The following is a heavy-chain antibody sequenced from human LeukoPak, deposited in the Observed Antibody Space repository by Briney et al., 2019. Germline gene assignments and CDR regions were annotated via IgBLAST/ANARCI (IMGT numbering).Heavy chain of an antibody. CDR1: GGSISNTSYY. D-gene: IGHD3-10*01. V-gene: IGHV4-39*07. Sequence: SETLSLTCTVSGGSISNTSYYWGWIRQSPGKGLEWFGSIYYSGSTNYNPSLKSRVTISVDTSKNQFSLKLSSVTAADTAVYYCARGGYYGSGNDFRFDPWGQGTLVTVSS. J-gene: IGHJ5*02. CDR3: ARGGYYGSGNDFRFDP. CDR2: IYYSGST.